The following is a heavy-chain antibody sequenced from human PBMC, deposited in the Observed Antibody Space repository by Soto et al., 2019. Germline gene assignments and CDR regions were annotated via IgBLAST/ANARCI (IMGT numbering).Heavy chain of an antibody. CDR2: IDPSDSQT. V-gene: IGHV5-10-1*01. D-gene: IGHD3-22*01. CDR3: ARQIYDSDTGPNFQYYFDS. CDR1: GYSFAGYW. J-gene: IGHJ4*02. Sequence: GKSLTLSCKGSGYSFAGYWITWVRQKPGKGLEWMGRIDPSDSQTYYSPSFRGHVTISVTKSITTVFLQWSSLRASDTAMYYCARQIYDSDTGPNFQYYFDSWGQGTPVTVSS.